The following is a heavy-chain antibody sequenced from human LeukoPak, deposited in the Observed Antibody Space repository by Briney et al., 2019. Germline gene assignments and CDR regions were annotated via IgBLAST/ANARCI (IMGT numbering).Heavy chain of an antibody. CDR3: ARDYYYDSSGYSSYAFDI. CDR2: IYSGGST. Sequence: GGSLRLSCAASGFTVSSNYMSWVRQAPGKGLEWASVIYSGGSTYYADSVKGRFTISRDNSKNRLYLQMNSLRAEDTAVYYCARDYYYDSSGYSSYAFDIWGQGTMVTVSS. CDR1: GFTVSSNY. J-gene: IGHJ3*02. V-gene: IGHV3-66*01. D-gene: IGHD3-22*01.